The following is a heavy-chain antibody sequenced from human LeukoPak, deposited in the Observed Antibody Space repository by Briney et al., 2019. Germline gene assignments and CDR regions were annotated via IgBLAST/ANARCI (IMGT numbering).Heavy chain of an antibody. D-gene: IGHD4/OR15-4a*01. CDR2: TNHGGST. J-gene: IGHJ4*02. V-gene: IGHV4-34*01. Sequence: SETLSLTCAVYGGSLSGYYWSWIRQSSGKGLEWIGETNHGGSTNYNPSLKSRVTMSVDTSKNHFSLKLSSVTAADTAVYFCAREGRMSMGIEYWGQGTLVTVSS. CDR1: GGSLSGYY. CDR3: AREGRMSMGIEY.